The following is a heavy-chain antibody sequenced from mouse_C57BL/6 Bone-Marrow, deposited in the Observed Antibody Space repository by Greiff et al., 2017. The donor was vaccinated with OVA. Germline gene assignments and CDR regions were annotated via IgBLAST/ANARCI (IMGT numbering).Heavy chain of an antibody. CDR1: GFTFSDYY. V-gene: IGHV5-17*01. Sequence: DVMLVESGGGLVQPGGSLKLSCAASGFTFSDYYMHWVRQAPEKGLEWVASISSGSSTIYTADTVKVRFTITRDNDTNTLFLQMTIMWSEDKAMYDCERSWVHTLYYFDDWGKGTTLTVSS. J-gene: IGHJ2*01. D-gene: IGHD2-14*01. CDR2: ISSGSSTI. CDR3: ERSWVHTLYYFDD.